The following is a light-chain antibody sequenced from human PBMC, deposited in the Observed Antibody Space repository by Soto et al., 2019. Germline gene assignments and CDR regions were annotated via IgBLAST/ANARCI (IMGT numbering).Light chain of an antibody. CDR1: SSDVGGYNY. CDR3: NSYAGSNNPYV. J-gene: IGLJ1*01. Sequence: QSVLTQPPSASGSPGQSVTISCTGTSSDVGGYNYVSWYQQHPGRAPKLMIYDVSKRPSGVPDRFSGSKSGNTASLTVSGLQAEDEADYYCNSYAGSNNPYVLGTGTKVTVL. V-gene: IGLV2-8*01. CDR2: DVS.